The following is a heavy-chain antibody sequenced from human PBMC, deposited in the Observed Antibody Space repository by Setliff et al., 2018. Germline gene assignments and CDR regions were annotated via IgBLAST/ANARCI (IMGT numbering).Heavy chain of an antibody. D-gene: IGHD3-10*01. Sequence: AGGSLRLSCAASGFAFGTYGMHWVRQAPDKGLEWLTFIRYDGSYKYYADSVKGRFTISRDNSQNTLFLQMNGLRPEDTAFYHCARDGVFYAMDFWGQGNTVTVSS. V-gene: IGHV3-30*02. CDR2: IRYDGSYK. CDR3: ARDGVFYAMDF. J-gene: IGHJ6*02. CDR1: GFAFGTYG.